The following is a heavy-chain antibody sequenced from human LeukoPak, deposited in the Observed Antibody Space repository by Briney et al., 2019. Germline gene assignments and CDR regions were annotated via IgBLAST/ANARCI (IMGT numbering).Heavy chain of an antibody. Sequence: QTGGSLRLSCAASGFTFSSYWMHWVRHAPGKGLEWVSLISGDGGSTYYADSVKGRFTISRDNSKNSLYLQMNSLRTEDTALYYCAKGSHYYGSGSYALYYWGQGTLVTVSS. D-gene: IGHD3-10*01. CDR1: GFTFSSYW. J-gene: IGHJ4*02. V-gene: IGHV3-43*02. CDR3: AKGSHYYGSGSYALYY. CDR2: ISGDGGST.